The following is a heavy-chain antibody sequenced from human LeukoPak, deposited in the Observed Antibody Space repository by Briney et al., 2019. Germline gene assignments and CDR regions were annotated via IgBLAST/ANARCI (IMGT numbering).Heavy chain of an antibody. CDR1: GFTFSNYA. CDR3: AKDPNQLLTLDH. J-gene: IGHJ4*02. CDR2: MTGSGGST. D-gene: IGHD1-1*01. Sequence: PPGGSLRLSCAASGFTFSNYAMSWVRQAPGKGLEWVSSMTGSGGSTYYADSVKGRFTISRDNSKNTLYLQMNSLRAEDTAVYYCAKDPNQLLTLDHWGQGTLVTVSS. V-gene: IGHV3-23*01.